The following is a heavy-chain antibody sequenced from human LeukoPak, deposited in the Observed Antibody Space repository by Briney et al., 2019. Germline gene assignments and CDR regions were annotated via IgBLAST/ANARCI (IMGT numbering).Heavy chain of an antibody. V-gene: IGHV1-3*01. CDR1: GYTFTSYA. D-gene: IGHD2-2*01. CDR2: INAGNGNT. Sequence: ASVKVSCKASGYTFTSYAMHWVRQAPGQRLEWMGWINAGNGNTKYSQKFQGRVTITRDTSASTAYMELSSLRSEGTAVYYCASCWLSSTSCYDYWGQGTLVTVSS. J-gene: IGHJ4*02. CDR3: ASCWLSSTSCYDY.